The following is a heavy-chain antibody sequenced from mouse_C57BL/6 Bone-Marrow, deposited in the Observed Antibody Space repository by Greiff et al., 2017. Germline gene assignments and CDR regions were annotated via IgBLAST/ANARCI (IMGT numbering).Heavy chain of an antibody. CDR3: AIVDGYFYAMDY. D-gene: IGHD2-3*01. CDR2: IHPSDSDT. Sequence: QVQLQQPGAELVKPGASVKVSCKAPGYTFTSYWMHWVKQRPGQGLEWIGRIHPSDSDTNYNQKFKGKATLTVDKSSSTAYMQLSSLTSEDSAVYYCAIVDGYFYAMDYWGQGTSVTVSS. J-gene: IGHJ4*01. V-gene: IGHV1-74*01. CDR1: GYTFTSYW.